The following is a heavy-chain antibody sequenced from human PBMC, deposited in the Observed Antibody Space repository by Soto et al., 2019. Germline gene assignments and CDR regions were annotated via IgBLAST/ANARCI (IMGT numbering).Heavy chain of an antibody. CDR3: VSSLPPARTTY. D-gene: IGHD2-2*01. CDR1: GFTFRTFN. J-gene: IGHJ1*01. Sequence: GGSLRLSCAASGFTFRTFNMNWIRQAPGKGLEWVSYISSTDDTIYYADSVRGRFTISRDNAKSSLYLQMNSLRDEDTAIYYCVSSLPPARTTYCGQGTLVTGSS. CDR2: ISSTDDTI. V-gene: IGHV3-48*02.